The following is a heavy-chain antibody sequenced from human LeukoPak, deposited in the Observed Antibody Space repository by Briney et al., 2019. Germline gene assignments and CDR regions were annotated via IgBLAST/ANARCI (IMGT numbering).Heavy chain of an antibody. V-gene: IGHV1-2*02. Sequence: GASMKVSCKASGYTFTGYYMHWVRQAPGQGLEWMGWINPNSGDTHYAQNFQARVAMTRDTSISTVYMDLSRLRSDDTAVYYCARALYSGNQRNWFDPWGQGTLVTVSS. J-gene: IGHJ5*02. CDR2: INPNSGDT. CDR3: ARALYSGNQRNWFDP. D-gene: IGHD6-13*01. CDR1: GYTFTGYY.